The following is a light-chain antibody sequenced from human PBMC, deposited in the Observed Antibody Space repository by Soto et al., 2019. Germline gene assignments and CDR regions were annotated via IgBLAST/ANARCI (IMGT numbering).Light chain of an antibody. V-gene: IGKV1-39*01. CDR3: KQSYSTLWT. CDR1: QSISSY. Sequence: DIQMTQSPSSLSASVGDRVTITCRASQSISSYLNWYQQKPGKAPKLLIYAPYSLQSGVPSRFSGSGSGTDFTLTISSLQPEDFATYYCKQSYSTLWTFGQGTKVEIK. CDR2: APY. J-gene: IGKJ1*01.